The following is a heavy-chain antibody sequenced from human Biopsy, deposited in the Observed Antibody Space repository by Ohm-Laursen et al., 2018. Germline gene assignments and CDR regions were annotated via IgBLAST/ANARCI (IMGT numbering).Heavy chain of an antibody. Sequence: SQTLSLTCTVSGGSVSGYYWNWIRLPVGKGLEWIGSIYNTETTFYNPSLKSRVTISVDTSTNQFSLKVSSVTAADTALYFCARHPTGFWFDPWGHGTLVTVSS. J-gene: IGHJ5*02. CDR3: ARHPTGFWFDP. CDR1: GGSVSGYY. V-gene: IGHV4-59*05. CDR2: IYNTETT.